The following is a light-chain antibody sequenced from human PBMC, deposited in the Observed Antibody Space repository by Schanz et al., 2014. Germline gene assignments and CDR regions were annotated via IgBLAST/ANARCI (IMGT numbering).Light chain of an antibody. V-gene: IGLV2-11*01. CDR3: CSYAGKYTWV. Sequence: QSALTQPRSVSGSPGQSVSISCTGTSSGVGDLNYVSWYQQLPGKAPRLLIYDINKQPSGVPDRFSGSKSGNTASLTISGLQAEDEADYYCCSYAGKYTWVFGGGTKLTVL. CDR1: SSGVGDLNY. CDR2: DIN. J-gene: IGLJ3*02.